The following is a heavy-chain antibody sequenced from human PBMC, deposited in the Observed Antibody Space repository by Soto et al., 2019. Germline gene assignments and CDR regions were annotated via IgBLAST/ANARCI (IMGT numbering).Heavy chain of an antibody. D-gene: IGHD6-13*01. CDR1: GGSISSGDYY. V-gene: IGHV4-30-4*01. CDR2: IYYSGST. J-gene: IGHJ5*02. CDR3: ARENRQQLVNIWFDP. Sequence: SETLSLTCTVSGGSISSGDYYWSWIRQPPGKGLEWIGYIYYSGSTYYNPSLKSRVTISVDTSKNQFSLKLSSVTAADTAVYYCARENRQQLVNIWFDPGGKEPLVTVPS.